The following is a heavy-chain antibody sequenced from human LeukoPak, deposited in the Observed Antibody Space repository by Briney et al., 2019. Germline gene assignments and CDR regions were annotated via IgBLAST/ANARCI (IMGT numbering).Heavy chain of an antibody. CDR2: ISGSGNGT. CDR3: AKDSAISMVRGIRRFDP. J-gene: IGHJ5*02. Sequence: GGSLRLSCAASRFTLRKYAMSWLRQAPGKGLEWVSEISGSGNGTEYADSVKGRFSVSRDNSKNTLFLQMNSLRAEDTAVYFCAKDSAISMVRGIRRFDPWGQGTLVIVSS. V-gene: IGHV3-23*01. CDR1: RFTLRKYA. D-gene: IGHD3-10*01.